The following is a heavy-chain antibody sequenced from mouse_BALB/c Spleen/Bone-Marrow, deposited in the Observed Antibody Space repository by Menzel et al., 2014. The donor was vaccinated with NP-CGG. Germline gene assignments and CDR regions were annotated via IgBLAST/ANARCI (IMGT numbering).Heavy chain of an antibody. V-gene: IGHV4-1*02. CDR2: INPESSTI. Sequence: EVKLLESGGGLVQPGGSLKLSCAASGFDFSRYWMSWVRQAPGKGLEWIGEINPESSTINYTPSLKDKFIISRDNAKNTLYLQMTKVRSEDTALYYCARLNYYGNLCVWGAGTTVTVFS. CDR3: ARLNYYGNLCV. J-gene: IGHJ1*01. CDR1: GFDFSRYW. D-gene: IGHD1-1*01.